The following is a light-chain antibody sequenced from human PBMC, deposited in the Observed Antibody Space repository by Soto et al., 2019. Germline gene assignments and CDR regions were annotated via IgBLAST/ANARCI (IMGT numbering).Light chain of an antibody. CDR1: QSVSSY. CDR3: QQRSNWLT. V-gene: IGKV3-11*01. Sequence: EIVLTQSPATLSLSPVERATLSCRANQSVSSYLAWYQQKPGQAPRLLIYDASNRATGIPARFSGSGSGTDFTLTISSLEPEDFAVYYWQQRSNWLTFGGGTKVEIK. J-gene: IGKJ4*01. CDR2: DAS.